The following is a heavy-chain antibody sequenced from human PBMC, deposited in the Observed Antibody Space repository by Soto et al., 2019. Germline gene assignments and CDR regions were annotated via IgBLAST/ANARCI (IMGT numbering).Heavy chain of an antibody. CDR1: GGSVSSGSYY. Sequence: KSSETLSLTCTVSGGSVSSGSYYWSWIRQPPGKGLEWIGYIYYSGSTNYNPSLKSRVTISVDTSKNQFSLKLSSVTAADTAVYYCATGTVTTSWFDPWGQGTLVTVSS. D-gene: IGHD4-17*01. V-gene: IGHV4-61*01. J-gene: IGHJ5*02. CDR2: IYYSGST. CDR3: ATGTVTTSWFDP.